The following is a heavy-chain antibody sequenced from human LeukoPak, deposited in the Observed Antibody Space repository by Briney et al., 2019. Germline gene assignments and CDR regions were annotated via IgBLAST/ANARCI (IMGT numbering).Heavy chain of an antibody. CDR3: ARLDGSLAHISGSFPDF. CDR1: GDSLTHTDFF. D-gene: IGHD3-10*01. J-gene: IGHJ4*02. Sequence: SETLSLTCTVSGDSLTHTDFFWGWIRQPPGKGLEWIANIDDSGRIYSNPSLRSRVTMSRDTSKTQFPLKVTSVTAADTAVYYCARLDGSLAHISGSFPDFWGQGILVTVSS. V-gene: IGHV4-39*01. CDR2: IDDSGRI.